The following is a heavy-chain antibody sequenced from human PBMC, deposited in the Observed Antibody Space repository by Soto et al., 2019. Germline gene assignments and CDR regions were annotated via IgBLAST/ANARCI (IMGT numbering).Heavy chain of an antibody. Sequence: SETLSLTCTVSGGSISSGDYYWSWIRQPPGKGLEWIGYIYYGGSTDYNSSLKSRITISVDTSKNQFSLKLSSVTAADTAVYYCARGRRYSSSWYYFDYWGQGTLVTVSS. V-gene: IGHV4-30-4*01. CDR3: ARGRRYSSSWYYFDY. J-gene: IGHJ4*02. CDR1: GGSISSGDYY. CDR2: IYYGGST. D-gene: IGHD6-13*01.